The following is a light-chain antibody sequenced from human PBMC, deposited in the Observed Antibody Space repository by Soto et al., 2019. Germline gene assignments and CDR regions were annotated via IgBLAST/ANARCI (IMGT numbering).Light chain of an antibody. CDR1: SSNIGSTT. Sequence: QCALTQPPSASGTPGQRVTISCSGSSSNIGSTTVSWYQQLPGAAPKLLIYSNDQWPSGVPDRFSGSKSGTSASLDISGLQSEDEADYYSASWDESLNGFVFGTGTKVTV. CDR2: SND. J-gene: IGLJ1*01. CDR3: ASWDESLNGFV. V-gene: IGLV1-44*01.